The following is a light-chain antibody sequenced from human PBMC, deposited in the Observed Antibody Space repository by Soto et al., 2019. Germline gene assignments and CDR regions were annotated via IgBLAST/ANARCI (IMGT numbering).Light chain of an antibody. CDR2: ASN. CDR1: QTITGS. Sequence: DIQMTQSPSSLSASVGDRVTITCRASQTITGSLNWYQQRPGKAPNLLIYASNSLQSGVPPRFSGSGSGTDFTLTISSLQPEHFATYYCQQTYSIPITFGQGTRLDIK. CDR3: QQTYSIPIT. J-gene: IGKJ5*01. V-gene: IGKV1-39*01.